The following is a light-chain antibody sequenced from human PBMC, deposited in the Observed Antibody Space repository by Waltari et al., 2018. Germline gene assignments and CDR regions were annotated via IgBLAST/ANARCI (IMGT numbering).Light chain of an antibody. CDR1: RSNIGSNT. CDR2: NDN. CDR3: AAWDGSLSAMV. Sequence: QSVLTQPPSASGTPGQRVSIFCSGSRSNIGSNTVNWYQQLPGTAPKLSISNDNQRPSGVPDRFSGSKSGTSASLAISGLQSEDEADYYCAAWDGSLSAMVFGGGTELTVL. J-gene: IGLJ2*01. V-gene: IGLV1-44*01.